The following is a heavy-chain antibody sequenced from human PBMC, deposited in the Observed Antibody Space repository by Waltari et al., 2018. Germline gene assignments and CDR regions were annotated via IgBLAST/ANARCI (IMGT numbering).Heavy chain of an antibody. CDR3: ARAPVRITIFGVVIKPLDY. CDR2: INHSGST. J-gene: IGHJ4*02. CDR1: GGSFSGYY. Sequence: QVQLQQWGAGLLKPSETLSLTCAVYGGSFSGYYSSWIRQPPGKGLEWIGEINHSGSTNYNPSRKGRVTISVDTSKNQFSLKLSSVTAADTAVDYCARAPVRITIFGVVIKPLDYWGQGTLVTVSS. V-gene: IGHV4-34*01. D-gene: IGHD3-3*01.